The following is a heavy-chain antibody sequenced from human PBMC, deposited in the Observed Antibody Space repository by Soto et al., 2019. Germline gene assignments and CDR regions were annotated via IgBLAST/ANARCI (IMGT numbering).Heavy chain of an antibody. CDR2: IYYSGST. Sequence: QLQLQESGPGLVKPSETLSLTCTVSGGSISSSSYYWGWIHQPPGKGLEWIGSIYYSGSTYYNPSLNNRIPISVGTSNTQFSLRLDSVTAADTAVYYCARLAVDSSGFTVYWGQGTMVTVSS. CDR3: ARLAVDSSGFTVY. J-gene: IGHJ4*02. V-gene: IGHV4-39*01. CDR1: GGSISSSSYY. D-gene: IGHD6-19*01.